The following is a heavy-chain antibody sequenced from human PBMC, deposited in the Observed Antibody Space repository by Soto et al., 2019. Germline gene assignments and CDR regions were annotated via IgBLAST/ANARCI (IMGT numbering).Heavy chain of an antibody. V-gene: IGHV4-59*01. CDR2: TYYSGST. J-gene: IGHJ3*02. CDR1: GGSISSYY. CDR3: ARGPYYDSSGFAFDI. Sequence: PSETLSLTCTVSGGSISSYYWSWMRQPPGKGLEWIGYTYYSGSTNYNPSLKSRVTISVDTSKNQFSLKLSSVTAADTAVYYCARGPYYDSSGFAFDIWGQGTMVTVSS. D-gene: IGHD3-22*01.